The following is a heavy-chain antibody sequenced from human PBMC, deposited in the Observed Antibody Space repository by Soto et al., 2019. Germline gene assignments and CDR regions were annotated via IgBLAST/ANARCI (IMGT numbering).Heavy chain of an antibody. Sequence: PSETLSLTCTVSGGSISSSSYYWGWIRQPPGKGLEWIGSIYYSGSTYYNPSLKSRVTISVDTSKNQFSLKLSSVTAADTAVYYCARRSGRDGYNYLDYWGQGTLVTVSS. J-gene: IGHJ4*02. CDR3: ARRSGRDGYNYLDY. CDR2: IYYSGST. D-gene: IGHD3-10*01. CDR1: GGSISSSSYY. V-gene: IGHV4-39*01.